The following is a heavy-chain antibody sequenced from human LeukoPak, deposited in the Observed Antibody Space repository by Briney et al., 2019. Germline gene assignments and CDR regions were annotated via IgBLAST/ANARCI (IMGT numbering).Heavy chain of an antibody. CDR2: ISSRGSYR. Sequence: GGSLRLSCVVSGFIFSNHSMNWVRKAPGRGLEWVSSISSRGSYRFYADSVKGRFTISRDNASKSLSLQMTSLRGEDTAVYYCVRGSRKLGGMDVWGQGTTVTVPS. CDR3: VRGSRKLGGMDV. V-gene: IGHV3-21*01. CDR1: GFIFSNHS. D-gene: IGHD1-7*01. J-gene: IGHJ6*02.